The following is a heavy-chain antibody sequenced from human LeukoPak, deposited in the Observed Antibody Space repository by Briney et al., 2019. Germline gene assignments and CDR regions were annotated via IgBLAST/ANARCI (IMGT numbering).Heavy chain of an antibody. CDR3: ARTVTTYRYFYYGMDV. CDR1: GYTFTSYD. CDR2: MNPNSGNT. V-gene: IGHV1-8*01. Sequence: ASVKVSCKASGYTFTSYDINWVRQATGQGLEWMGWMNPNSGNTGYAQKFQGRVTMTRNTSISTAYMELSSLRSEDTAVYYCARTVTTYRYFYYGMDVWGQGTTVTVSS. J-gene: IGHJ6*02. D-gene: IGHD1-14*01.